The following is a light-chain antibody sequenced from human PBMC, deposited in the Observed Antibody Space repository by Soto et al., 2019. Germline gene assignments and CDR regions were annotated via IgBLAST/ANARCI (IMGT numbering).Light chain of an antibody. V-gene: IGLV1-47*01. CDR2: RNN. CDR1: SSNIGSNY. Sequence: QAVVTQPPSASGTPGQRVTISCSGSSSNIGSNYVYWYQQLPGTAPKLLIYRNNQRPSGVPDRFSGSKSGTSDSLAISGLRSEDEADYYCAAWDDSLSGRVFGGGTKLTVL. CDR3: AAWDDSLSGRV. J-gene: IGLJ3*02.